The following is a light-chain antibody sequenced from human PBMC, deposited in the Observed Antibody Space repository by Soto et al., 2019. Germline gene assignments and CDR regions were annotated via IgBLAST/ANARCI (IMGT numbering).Light chain of an antibody. V-gene: IGLV2-23*02. Sequence: QSVLTQPASVSGSPGQSITISCTGTSSDVGSYNLVSWYQQHPGKAPKLMIYEVSKRPSGVSNRFSGSKSGNTASLTISGLQAEDEADYYCCSYAGSSTIYVLGTGTKVTVL. J-gene: IGLJ1*01. CDR1: SSDVGSYNL. CDR3: CSYAGSSTIYV. CDR2: EVS.